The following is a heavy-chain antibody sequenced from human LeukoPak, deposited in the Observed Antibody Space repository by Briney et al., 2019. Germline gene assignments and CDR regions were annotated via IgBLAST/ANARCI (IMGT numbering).Heavy chain of an antibody. J-gene: IGHJ4*02. CDR3: ARVWDYRDYEDYFDY. CDR2: INTNTGNP. D-gene: IGHD4-17*01. V-gene: IGHV7-4-1*02. CDR1: GYSFTNYA. Sequence: ASVKVSCKASGYSFTNYAMNWVRQAPGQGLEWMGWINTNTGNPTYAQGSTGRLVFSLDISVSTAYLQISSLKAEDTAVYYCARVWDYRDYEDYFDYWGQGTLVTVSS.